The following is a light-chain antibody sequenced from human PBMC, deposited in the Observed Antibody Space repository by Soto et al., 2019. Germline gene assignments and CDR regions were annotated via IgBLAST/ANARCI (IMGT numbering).Light chain of an antibody. CDR2: AAS. CDR1: QSIHSY. V-gene: IGKV1-9*01. Sequence: DIPLTQSPSFLSASVGDRVTITCRASQSIHSYLVWYQQKLGTAPKLLIYAASTLQSGVPSRFSGSGSGTEFTLTISSLQPEDFATYYCQQSLSYPFTFGPGTTVDI. CDR3: QQSLSYPFT. J-gene: IGKJ3*01.